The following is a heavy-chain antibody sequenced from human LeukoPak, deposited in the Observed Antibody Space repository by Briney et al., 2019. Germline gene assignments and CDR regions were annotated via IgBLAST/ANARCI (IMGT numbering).Heavy chain of an antibody. CDR3: ATGVICATTTCPGYGNYYYFMDV. CDR1: GFTLSELS. Sequence: ASVKVSCKVSGFTLSELSMHWVRQAPGKGLEWVGGFDPKDGEAVYAERFRGRVILTADRPSNTAYMDLSSLGADDTAVYYCATGVICATTTCPGYGNYYYFMDVWGEGTTVTV. CDR2: FDPKDGEA. V-gene: IGHV1-24*01. J-gene: IGHJ6*03. D-gene: IGHD3-10*01.